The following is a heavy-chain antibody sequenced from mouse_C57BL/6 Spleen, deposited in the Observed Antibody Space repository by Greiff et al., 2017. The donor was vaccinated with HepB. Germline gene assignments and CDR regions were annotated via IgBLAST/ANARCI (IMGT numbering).Heavy chain of an antibody. J-gene: IGHJ1*03. V-gene: IGHV1-74*01. D-gene: IGHD2-5*01. Sequence: QVQLQQPGAELVKPGASVKVSCKASGYTFTSYWMHWVKQRPGQGLEWIGRIHPSDSDTNYNQKFKGKATLTVDKSSSTADMQLSSLTSEDSAVYYCAIVYSNWSFDVWGTGTTVTVSS. CDR1: GYTFTSYW. CDR3: AIVYSNWSFDV. CDR2: IHPSDSDT.